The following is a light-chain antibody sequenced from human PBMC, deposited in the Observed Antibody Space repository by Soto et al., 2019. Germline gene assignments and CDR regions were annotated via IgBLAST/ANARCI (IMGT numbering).Light chain of an antibody. CDR1: QSVGTN. CDR2: GAS. J-gene: IGKJ4*01. Sequence: EVVMTQSPVTLSVSPGERATLSCRASQSVGTNLGWYQQKPGQAPRLLIYGASTRATGIPARFSGSGSGTELPPTTPGLRFENFAVNSGKKKVTGPPLPSGGGPRGRSN. V-gene: IGKV3-15*01. CDR3: KKKVTGPPLP.